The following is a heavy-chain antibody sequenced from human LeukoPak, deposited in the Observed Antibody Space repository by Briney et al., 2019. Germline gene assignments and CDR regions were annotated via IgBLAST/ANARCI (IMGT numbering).Heavy chain of an antibody. CDR2: ISSSGSTI. J-gene: IGHJ4*02. CDR1: GFTFSDYY. D-gene: IGHD4-17*01. V-gene: IGHV3-11*01. CDR3: ARDTMTTAFLGPDY. Sequence: GGSLRLSCAASGFTFSDYYISWIRQAPGKGLEWDSYISSSGSTIYYADSVKGRFTISRDNAKNSLYLQMNSLRAEDTAVYYCARDTMTTAFLGPDYWGQGTLVTVSS.